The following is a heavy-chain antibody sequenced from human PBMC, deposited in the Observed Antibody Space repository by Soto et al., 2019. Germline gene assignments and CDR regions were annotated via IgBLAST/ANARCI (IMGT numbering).Heavy chain of an antibody. CDR1: GFTFSSYG. V-gene: IGHV3-30*18. Sequence: QVQLVESGGGVVQPGRSLRLSCAASGFTFSSYGMHWVRQAPGKGLEWVAVISYDGSNKYYADSVKGRFTISRDNSKNTLYLQMNSLRAEDTAGYECAKDKVGGMDVWGQGTTGTVSS. D-gene: IGHD1-26*01. CDR3: AKDKVGGMDV. J-gene: IGHJ6*02. CDR2: ISYDGSNK.